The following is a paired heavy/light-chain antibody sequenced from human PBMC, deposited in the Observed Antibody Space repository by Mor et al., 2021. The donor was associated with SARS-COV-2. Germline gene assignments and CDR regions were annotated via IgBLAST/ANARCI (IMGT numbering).Light chain of an antibody. Sequence: QSALTQPPSASGSPGQSVTISCTGSSGDIGAYNYVSWYQQHPGKAPKLIIHDVNRRPSGVPDRFSGSKSVNTASLTVSGLRPEDEADYYCTSFAGNDNFIVFGGGTKLTVL. CDR2: DVN. CDR1: SGDIGAYNY. V-gene: IGLV2-8*01. CDR3: TSFAGNDNFIV. J-gene: IGLJ3*02.
Heavy chain of an antibody. J-gene: IGHJ4*02. CDR2: ISSSSSYI. CDR3: VRGRLPAIGYYFDS. CDR1: GFTFDISN. D-gene: IGHD3-22*01. V-gene: IGHV3-21*01. Sequence: EVQLVESGGGLVKPGGSLRLSCATSGFTFDISNMAWVRQPPGKGLEWVAAISSSSSYIYYARSVRGRFTISRDNAESSLFLQLNSVRVEDTATYYCVRGRLPAIGYYFDSWGQGILVTVSS.